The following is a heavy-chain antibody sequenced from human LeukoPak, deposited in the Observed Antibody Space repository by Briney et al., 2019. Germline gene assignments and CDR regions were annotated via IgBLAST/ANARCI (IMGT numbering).Heavy chain of an antibody. CDR1: GGSFSGYY. CDR2: INHSGST. V-gene: IGHV4-34*01. J-gene: IGHJ4*02. Sequence: SETLSLTCAVYGGSFSGYYWSWIRRPPGKGLEWIGEINHSGSTNYNPSLKSRVTISVDTSKNQFSLKLSSVTAADTAVYYCASLAYCGGDCPGGYYFDYWGQGTLVTVSS. D-gene: IGHD2-21*02. CDR3: ASLAYCGGDCPGGYYFDY.